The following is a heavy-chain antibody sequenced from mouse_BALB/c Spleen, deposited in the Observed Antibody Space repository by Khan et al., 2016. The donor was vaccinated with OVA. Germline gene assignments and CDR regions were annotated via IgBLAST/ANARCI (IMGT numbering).Heavy chain of an antibody. Sequence: QVQLQQSGAELVKPGASVKLSCKASGYTFSSYWMHWVKQRPGQGLEWIGEIDPSDSHTNYNPKFKGKATLNVDKSSSTAYMHLSSLTSEDAAVYYCARSYYYGSSTGFAYWGQGTLVTVSA. CDR1: GYTFSSYW. CDR2: IDPSDSHT. V-gene: IGHV1-69*02. D-gene: IGHD1-1*01. J-gene: IGHJ3*01. CDR3: ARSYYYGSSTGFAY.